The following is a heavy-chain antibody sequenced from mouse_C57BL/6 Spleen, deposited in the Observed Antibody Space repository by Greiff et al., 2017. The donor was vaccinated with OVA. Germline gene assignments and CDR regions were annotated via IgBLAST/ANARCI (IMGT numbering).Heavy chain of an antibody. Sequence: QVQLQQSGPELVKPGASVKISCKASGYAFSSSWMNWVKQRPGKGLEWIGRIYPGDGDTNYNGKFKGKATLTADKSSSTAYMQLSSLTSEDSAVYFCAPTVVATDYAMDYWGQGTSVTVSS. CDR2: IYPGDGDT. V-gene: IGHV1-82*01. J-gene: IGHJ4*01. CDR1: GYAFSSSW. CDR3: APTVVATDYAMDY. D-gene: IGHD1-1*01.